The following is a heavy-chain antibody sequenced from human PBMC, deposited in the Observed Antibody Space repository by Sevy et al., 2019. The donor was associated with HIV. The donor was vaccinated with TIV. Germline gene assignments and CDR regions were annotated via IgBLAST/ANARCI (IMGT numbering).Heavy chain of an antibody. J-gene: IGHJ4*02. CDR3: ARDVIAAEFDY. V-gene: IGHV3-30-3*01. CDR1: GFTFSSYA. CDR2: ISYDGSNK. Sequence: GGSLRLSCAASGFTFSSYAMHWVRQASGKGLEWVAVISYDGSNKYYADSVKGRFTISRDNSKNTLYLQMNSLRAEDTAVYYCARDVIAAEFDYWGQGSLVTVSS. D-gene: IGHD6-13*01.